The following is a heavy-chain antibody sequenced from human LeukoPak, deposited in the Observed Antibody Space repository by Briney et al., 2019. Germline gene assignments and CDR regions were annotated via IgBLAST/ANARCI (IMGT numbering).Heavy chain of an antibody. J-gene: IGHJ4*02. CDR2: IWYDGSNK. V-gene: IGHV3-33*01. D-gene: IGHD1-26*01. CDR1: GFTISSYG. Sequence: PGRSLRLSCAASGFTISSYGMHWVRQAPGKGLEWVAVIWYDGSNKYYADSVKGRFTISRDNSKKTLYLQMNSLRAEDTAVYYCARDRGSYWDGGNDYWGQGTLVTVSS. CDR3: ARDRGSYWDGGNDY.